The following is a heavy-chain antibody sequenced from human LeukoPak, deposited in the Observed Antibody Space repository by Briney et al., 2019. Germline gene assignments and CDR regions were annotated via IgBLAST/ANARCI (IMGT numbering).Heavy chain of an antibody. J-gene: IGHJ6*03. V-gene: IGHV3-21*01. Sequence: GSLRLSCAASGFTFSSYSMNWVRQAPGKGLEWVSSISSSSSYIYYADSVKGRFTISRDNAKNSLYLQMNSLRAEDTAVYYCARQRVGIRYYYYMDVWGKGTTVTVSS. CDR2: ISSSSSYI. CDR3: ARQRVGIRYYYYMDV. CDR1: GFTFSSYS. D-gene: IGHD2-21*01.